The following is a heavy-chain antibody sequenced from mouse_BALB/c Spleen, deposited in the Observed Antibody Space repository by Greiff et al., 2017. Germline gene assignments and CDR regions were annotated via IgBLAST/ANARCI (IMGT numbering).Heavy chain of an antibody. Sequence: QVQLKESGAELVKPGASVKLSCKASGYTFTSYYMYWVKQRPGQGLEWIGEINPSNGGTNFNEKFKSKATLTVDKSSSTAYMQLSSLTSEDSAVYYCTNYPFAYWGQGTLVTVSA. CDR3: TNYPFAY. D-gene: IGHD1-1*01. V-gene: IGHV1S81*02. J-gene: IGHJ3*01. CDR2: INPSNGGT. CDR1: GYTFTSYY.